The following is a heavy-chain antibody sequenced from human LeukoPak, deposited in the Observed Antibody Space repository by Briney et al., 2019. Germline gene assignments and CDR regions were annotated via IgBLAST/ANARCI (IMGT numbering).Heavy chain of an antibody. V-gene: IGHV3-48*03. CDR2: ISSSGSTI. D-gene: IGHD3-3*01. CDR1: GFTFSSYE. CDR3: AREIPNYDFWSGYPVGFDY. Sequence: PGGSLRLSCAASGFTFSSYEMNWVRQAPGKGLEWVSYISSSGSTIYYADSVKGRLAISRDNAKNSLYLQMNSLRAEDTAVYYCAREIPNYDFWSGYPVGFDYWGQGTLVTVSS. J-gene: IGHJ4*02.